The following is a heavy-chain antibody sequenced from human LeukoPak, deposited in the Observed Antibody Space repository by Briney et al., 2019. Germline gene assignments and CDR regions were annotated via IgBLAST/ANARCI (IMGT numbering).Heavy chain of an antibody. J-gene: IGHJ6*02. V-gene: IGHV1-18*01. CDR3: ARELYDILTAVYYYYGMDV. D-gene: IGHD3-9*01. Sequence: ASVKVSCKASGYTFTSYGISWVRQAPGQGLEWMGWISAYNGNTNYAQKLQGRVTMTTDTSTSTAYMELSSLRSEDTAVYYCARELYDILTAVYYYYGMDVWGQGTTVTVSS. CDR2: ISAYNGNT. CDR1: GYTFTSYG.